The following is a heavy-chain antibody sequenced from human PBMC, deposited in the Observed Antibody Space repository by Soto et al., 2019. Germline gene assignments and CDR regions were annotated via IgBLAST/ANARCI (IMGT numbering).Heavy chain of an antibody. CDR1: VGTFNSDA. CDR3: ASETHYYDSSGYRPFDY. J-gene: IGHJ4*02. D-gene: IGHD3-22*01. V-gene: IGHV1-69*13. Sequence: SVNVSCKASVGTFNSDAIIWVRQAPGQGREWMGGMIPICGTANYAQKFQGRVTITAEDSTSTAYTELSSLRSEDTAVYYCASETHYYDSSGYRPFDYWGQGTLVTVSS. CDR2: MIPICGTA.